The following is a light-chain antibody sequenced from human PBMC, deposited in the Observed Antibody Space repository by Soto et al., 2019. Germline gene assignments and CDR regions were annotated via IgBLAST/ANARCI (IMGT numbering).Light chain of an antibody. J-gene: IGKJ4*01. CDR2: GAS. V-gene: IGKV3-20*01. Sequence: TQSPSTLSAYVGDRVTLSCRASQSVSSSYLAWYQQKPGQAPRLLIYGASSRATGIPDRFSGSGSGTDFTLTISRLEPEDFAVYYCQQYGSSPLTFGGGTKVDI. CDR3: QQYGSSPLT. CDR1: QSVSSSY.